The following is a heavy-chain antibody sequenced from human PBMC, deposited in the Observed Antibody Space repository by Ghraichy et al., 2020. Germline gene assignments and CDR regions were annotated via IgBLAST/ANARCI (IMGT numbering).Heavy chain of an antibody. Sequence: GGSLRLSCEASGFTFSSYGMHWVRQAPGKGLEWVAFIRNDGSNNYYADSVKGRFTISRDNSKNTLYLQMNSLRPEDTAVYYCARVAEAAPPFEIWGQGTMVTVSS. V-gene: IGHV3-30*02. CDR1: GFTFSSYG. D-gene: IGHD6-13*01. CDR3: ARVAEAAPPFEI. CDR2: IRNDGSNN. J-gene: IGHJ3*02.